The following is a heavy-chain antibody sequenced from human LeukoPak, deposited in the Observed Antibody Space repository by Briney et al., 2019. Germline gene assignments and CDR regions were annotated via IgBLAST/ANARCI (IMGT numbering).Heavy chain of an antibody. CDR2: ISYDGSNK. Sequence: GGSLRLSCGACWFPFSNYGMQWVRQAPGKGLEGVAVISYDGSNKYYADSVKGRFTISRENSKNTLYLQMNRPRADDTAVYYCTKDRGSGSLDYWGQGTLVTVSS. J-gene: IGHJ4*02. V-gene: IGHV3-30*18. CDR3: TKDRGSGSLDY. D-gene: IGHD3-10*01. CDR1: WFPFSNYG.